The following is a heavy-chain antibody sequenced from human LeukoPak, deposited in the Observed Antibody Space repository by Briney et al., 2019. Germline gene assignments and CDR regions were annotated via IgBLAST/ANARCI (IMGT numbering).Heavy chain of an antibody. CDR1: GGSISSYY. J-gene: IGHJ4*02. Sequence: SETLSLTCTVSGGSISSYYWSWIRQPPGKGLEWIGYIYYSGGTNYNPSLKSRVTISVDTSKNQFSLKLSSVTAADTAVYYCARDLDSSLGYWGQGTLVTVSS. CDR3: ARDLDSSLGY. CDR2: IYYSGGT. V-gene: IGHV4-59*01. D-gene: IGHD6-13*01.